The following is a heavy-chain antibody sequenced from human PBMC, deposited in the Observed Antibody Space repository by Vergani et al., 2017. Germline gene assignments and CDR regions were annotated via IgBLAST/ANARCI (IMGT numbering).Heavy chain of an antibody. J-gene: IGHJ2*01. CDR2: IYYSGST. CDR1: GVSVSSGSYY. D-gene: IGHD3-22*01. CDR3: ARDLDDSSGLNGYFDL. V-gene: IGHV4-61*01. Sequence: QVQLQESGPGLVKPSETLSLTCTVSGVSVSSGSYYWSWIRQPPGKGLEWIGYIYYSGSTNYNPSRKSRVTISVDTSKIQFSLKLSSVTAADTAVYYCARDLDDSSGLNGYFDLWGRGTLVTVSS.